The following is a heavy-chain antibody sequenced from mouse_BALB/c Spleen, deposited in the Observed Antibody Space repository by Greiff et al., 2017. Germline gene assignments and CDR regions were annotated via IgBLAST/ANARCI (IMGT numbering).Heavy chain of an antibody. Sequence: VQLQQSGPGLVKPSQSLSLTCTVTGYSITSDYAWNWLRQFPGNKLEWMGYISYSGSTSYNPSLTSRISITRNTSKNQFFLQLNSETTENTATYYSARWGSAMDYWGQGTSVTVSA. J-gene: IGHJ4*01. CDR1: GYSITSDYA. V-gene: IGHV3-2*02. CDR3: ARWGSAMDY. D-gene: IGHD3-1*01. CDR2: ISYSGST.